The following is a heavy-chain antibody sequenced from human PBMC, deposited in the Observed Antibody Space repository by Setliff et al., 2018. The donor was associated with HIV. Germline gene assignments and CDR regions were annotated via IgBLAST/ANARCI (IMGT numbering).Heavy chain of an antibody. D-gene: IGHD3-22*01. CDR3: ARQAIFGYYDSSGYLDY. CDR1: DSGTYY. J-gene: IGHJ4*02. Sequence: SETLSLTCTVSDSGTYYWSWIRQPPGKGLEWIGSIYYSGSTYYNPSLQSRVTISVDTSKNLFSLRLSSVTASDTAVYYCARQAIFGYYDSSGYLDYWGQGTLVTVSS. V-gene: IGHV4-39*01. CDR2: IYYSGST.